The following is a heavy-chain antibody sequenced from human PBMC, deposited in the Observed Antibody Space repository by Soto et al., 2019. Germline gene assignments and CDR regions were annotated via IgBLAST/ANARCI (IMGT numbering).Heavy chain of an antibody. Sequence: GGSLRLSCAASGFTVSSYYMSWVRQAPGKGLEWVSVIYTGGSTSYADSEKGRFTISRDNAKNTQYFQMSSLRADDTAVYYCVKGEYYYDSSGYYPFDYWGQGTLVTVSS. D-gene: IGHD3-22*01. V-gene: IGHV3-53*05. J-gene: IGHJ4*02. CDR3: VKGEYYYDSSGYYPFDY. CDR1: GFTVSSYY. CDR2: IYTGGST.